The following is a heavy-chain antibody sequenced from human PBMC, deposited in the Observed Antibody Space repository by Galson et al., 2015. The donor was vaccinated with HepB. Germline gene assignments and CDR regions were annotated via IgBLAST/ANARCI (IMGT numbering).Heavy chain of an antibody. CDR3: ARDPYNWNDEDY. CDR1: GFTFSNYS. CDR2: ISSSSSYI. Sequence: SLRLSCAASGFTFSNYSMNWVRQAPGKGLEWVSSISSSSSYIYYADSVKGRFTISRDNAKNSLYLQMNSLRAEDTAVYYCARDPYNWNDEDYWGQGTLATVSS. V-gene: IGHV3-21*01. J-gene: IGHJ4*02. D-gene: IGHD1-20*01.